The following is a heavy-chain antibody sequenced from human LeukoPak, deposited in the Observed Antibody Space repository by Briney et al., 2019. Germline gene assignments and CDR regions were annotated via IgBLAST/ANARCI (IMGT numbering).Heavy chain of an antibody. J-gene: IGHJ4*02. CDR3: AGEFYDSSGYVY. V-gene: IGHV4-34*01. Sequence: SETLSLTCAVYGGSFSVYYWSWIRQPPGKGLEWIGEINHSGSTNYNPSLKSRVTISVDTSKNQFSLKLSSVTAADTAVYYCAGEFYDSSGYVYWGQGTLVTVSS. CDR1: GGSFSVYY. D-gene: IGHD3-22*01. CDR2: INHSGST.